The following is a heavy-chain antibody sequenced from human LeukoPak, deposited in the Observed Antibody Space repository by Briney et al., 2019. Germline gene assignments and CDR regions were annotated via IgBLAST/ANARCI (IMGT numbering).Heavy chain of an antibody. V-gene: IGHV3-33*08. Sequence: PGGSLRLSCVASGFTFSTYAMSWVRQAPGKGLEWVALIWYDGSNKYYADSVKGRLTISRDNSKNTLYLQMNSLRAEDTAVYYCAREGPRGNSQFDYWGQGTLVTVSS. D-gene: IGHD2/OR15-2a*01. CDR3: AREGPRGNSQFDY. J-gene: IGHJ4*02. CDR1: GFTFSTYA. CDR2: IWYDGSNK.